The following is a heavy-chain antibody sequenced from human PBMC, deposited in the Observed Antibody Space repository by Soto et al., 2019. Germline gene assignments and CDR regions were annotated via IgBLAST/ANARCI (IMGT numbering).Heavy chain of an antibody. V-gene: IGHV3-23*01. D-gene: IGHD1-26*01. CDR3: ATEMGATQGPFDN. CDR2: LSNTGRRT. J-gene: IGHJ4*02. CDR1: VFPFGANA. Sequence: RRSCVVSVFPFGANAMSWVRQAPGKGLEWVSGLSNTGRRTSYADSVKGRFNISRDNSENTVYLQMNSLRVEDTAVYYCATEMGATQGPFDNWGQGTLVTVSS.